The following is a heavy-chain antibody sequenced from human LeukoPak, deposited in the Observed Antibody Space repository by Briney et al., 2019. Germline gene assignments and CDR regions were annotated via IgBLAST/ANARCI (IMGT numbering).Heavy chain of an antibody. J-gene: IGHJ3*02. CDR1: GFTFSSYA. D-gene: IGHD6-6*01. CDR3: ARDGWSIAARPSAFDI. CDR2: ISGSGGST. Sequence: LGGSLRLSCAASGFTFSSYAMSWVRQAPGKGLEWVSAISGSGGSTYYADSVKGRFTISRDNSKNTLYLQMNSLRAEDTAVYYCARDGWSIAARPSAFDIWGQGTMVTVSS. V-gene: IGHV3-23*01.